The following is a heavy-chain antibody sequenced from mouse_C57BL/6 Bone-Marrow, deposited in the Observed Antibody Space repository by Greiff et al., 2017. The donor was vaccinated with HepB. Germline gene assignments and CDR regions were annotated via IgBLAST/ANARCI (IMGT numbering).Heavy chain of an antibody. D-gene: IGHD2-1*01. CDR3: ARSVYYGNYERAMDY. CDR1: GYAFSSSW. J-gene: IGHJ4*01. V-gene: IGHV1-82*01. CDR2: IYPGDGDT. Sequence: VQLQESGPELVKPGASVKISCKASGYAFSSSWMNWVKQRPGKGFEWIGRIYPGDGDTNYNGKFKGKATLTADKSSSTAYMQLSRLTSEDSAVYFCARSVYYGNYERAMDYWGQGTSVTVSS.